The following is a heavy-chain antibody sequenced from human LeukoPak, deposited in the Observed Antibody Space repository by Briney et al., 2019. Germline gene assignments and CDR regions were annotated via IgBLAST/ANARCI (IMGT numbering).Heavy chain of an antibody. CDR1: GFTFSSYG. CDR2: IWYDGSNK. D-gene: IGHD6-19*01. V-gene: IGHV3-33*01. Sequence: GGSLRLSCAASGFTFSSYGMYWVRQAPGKGLEWVAVIWYDGSNKYYADSVKGRFTISRDNSKNTLYLQMNSLRAEDTAVYYCARDRGGYSSGELDYWGQGTLVTVSS. CDR3: ARDRGGYSSGELDY. J-gene: IGHJ4*02.